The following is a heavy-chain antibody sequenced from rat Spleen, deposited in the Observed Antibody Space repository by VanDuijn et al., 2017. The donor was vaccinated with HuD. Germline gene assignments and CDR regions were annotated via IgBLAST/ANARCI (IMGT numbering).Heavy chain of an antibody. V-gene: IGHV2-30*01. Sequence: QVQLKESGPGLVQPSQTLSLTCTVSGFSLTSYNVHWVRQPTGKGLEWMGVIWTGGSTDYNSALKSRLSISRDTSKSQVLLKMNSLQTEDTAIYFCTREGYNNWGAFAYWGQGTLVTVSS. CDR3: TREGYNNWGAFAY. CDR2: IWTGGST. J-gene: IGHJ3*01. D-gene: IGHD1-10*01. CDR1: GFSLTSYN.